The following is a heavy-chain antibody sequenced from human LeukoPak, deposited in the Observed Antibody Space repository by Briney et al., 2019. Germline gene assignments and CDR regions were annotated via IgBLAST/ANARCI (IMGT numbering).Heavy chain of an antibody. CDR2: INPNSGGT. Sequence: GASVKVSCKASGYTFTGYFMHWVRRAPGQGPEWMGWINPNSGGTSYAQKFQGRVTMTRDTSTSTVYMELSSLRSEDTAVYYCARDREIYSSVTTLHLDYWGQGTLVTVSS. CDR3: ARDREIYSSVTTLHLDY. J-gene: IGHJ4*02. CDR1: GYTFTGYF. D-gene: IGHD6-19*01. V-gene: IGHV1-2*02.